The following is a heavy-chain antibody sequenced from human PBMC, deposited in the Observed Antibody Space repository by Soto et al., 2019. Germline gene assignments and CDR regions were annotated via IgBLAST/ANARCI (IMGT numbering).Heavy chain of an antibody. CDR3: SRSACYASAAGDN. V-gene: IGHV3-21*01. CDR2: ISSSSYI. J-gene: IGHJ3*02. CDR1: GFTFSSYS. D-gene: IGHD2-15*01. Sequence: PWGSLTLSCAASGFTFSSYSMNWVRQAPGQGLEWVSGISSSSYIYYADSVKGRFTISRDNAKNSLYLPLNLLTAADTAVFYCSRSACYASAAGDNWGQGTMLTVS.